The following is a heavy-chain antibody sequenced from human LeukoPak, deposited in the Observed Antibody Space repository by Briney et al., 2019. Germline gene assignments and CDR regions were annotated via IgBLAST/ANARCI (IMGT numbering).Heavy chain of an antibody. J-gene: IGHJ6*02. V-gene: IGHV3-30-3*01. CDR3: ARDLGELEDYYYGMDI. Sequence: GGSLRLSCAASGFTFSSYAMHWVRQAPGKGLEWVAVVSYDGSNKYYADSVKGRFTISRDNSKNTLYLQMNSLRAEDTAVYYCARDLGELEDYYYGMDIWGQGTTVTVSS. CDR2: VSYDGSNK. CDR1: GFTFSSYA. D-gene: IGHD3-16*01.